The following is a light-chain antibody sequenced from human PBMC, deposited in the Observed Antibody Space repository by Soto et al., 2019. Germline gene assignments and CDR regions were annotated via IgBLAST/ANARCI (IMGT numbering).Light chain of an antibody. CDR1: QSISDT. J-gene: IGKJ4*01. Sequence: EIVMTQSPATLSVSPGGRATLSCMASQSISDTLAWYQKKTGQDPRXXIHGASSRATGIPDRFSGSGSATDFNLTISRLETEDFAVYVCQQSGSSTLTFGGGTKVDIK. V-gene: IGKV3-20*01. CDR2: GAS. CDR3: QQSGSSTLT.